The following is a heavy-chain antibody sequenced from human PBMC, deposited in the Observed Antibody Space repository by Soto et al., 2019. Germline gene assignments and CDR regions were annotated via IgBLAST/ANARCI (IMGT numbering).Heavy chain of an antibody. D-gene: IGHD3-22*01. CDR1: GGSISSGDYY. J-gene: IGHJ4*02. Sequence: SETLSLTCTVSGGSISSGDYYWSWIRQPPGKGLEWIGYIYYSGSTYYNPSLKSRVTISVDTSKNQFSLKLSSVTAADTAVYYCARARYDSSGYYHFDYWGQATLVTVSS. CDR2: IYYSGST. CDR3: ARARYDSSGYYHFDY. V-gene: IGHV4-30-4*01.